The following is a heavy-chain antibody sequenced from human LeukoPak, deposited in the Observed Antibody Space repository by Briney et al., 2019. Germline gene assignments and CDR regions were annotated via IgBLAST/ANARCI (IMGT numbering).Heavy chain of an antibody. CDR1: GGSISSYY. V-gene: IGHV4-59*13. CDR2: IYYSGST. J-gene: IGHJ5*02. Sequence: SETLSVTCTASGGSISSYYWSWIRQPPGKGLEWVGYIYYSGSTNYNPSLKSRVNISVDTSKNQFSMTLSSVTAAHTAVYYCARGVEDYFPEEENWFDPWGQGTLVTVSS. D-gene: IGHD2/OR15-2a*01. CDR3: ARGVEDYFPEEENWFDP.